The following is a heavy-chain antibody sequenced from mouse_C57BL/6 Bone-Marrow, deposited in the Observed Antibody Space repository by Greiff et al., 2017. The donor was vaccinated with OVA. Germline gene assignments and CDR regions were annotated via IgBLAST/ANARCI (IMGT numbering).Heavy chain of an antibody. V-gene: IGHV14-4*01. CDR3: TTITTVVAGNY. D-gene: IGHD1-1*01. CDR1: GFTFKDDY. Sequence: VQLQQSGAELVRPGASVKLSCTASGFTFKDDYMHWVKQRPEQGLEWIGWIDPENGGTEYASKFQGKATITADTSSNTAYMQLSSLTSEDTAVYDCTTITTVVAGNYWGQGTTLTVSS. J-gene: IGHJ2*01. CDR2: IDPENGGT.